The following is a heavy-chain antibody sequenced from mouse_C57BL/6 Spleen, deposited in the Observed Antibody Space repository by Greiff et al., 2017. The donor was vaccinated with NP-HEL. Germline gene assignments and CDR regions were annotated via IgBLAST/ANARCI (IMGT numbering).Heavy chain of an antibody. V-gene: IGHV1-64*01. CDR3: ARGNGRGYFDY. Sequence: QVQLQQPGAELVKPGASVKLSCKASGYTFTSYWMHWVKQRPGQGLEWIGMIHPNSGSTNYNEKFKSKATLTVDKSSSTAYMQLSSLTSEDAAVYYCARGNGRGYFDYGGQGTTLTVAS. CDR2: IHPNSGST. D-gene: IGHD1-2*01. J-gene: IGHJ2*01. CDR1: GYTFTSYW.